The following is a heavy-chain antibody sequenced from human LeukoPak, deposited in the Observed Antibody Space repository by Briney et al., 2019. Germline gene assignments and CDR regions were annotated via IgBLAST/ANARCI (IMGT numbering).Heavy chain of an antibody. CDR2: LSASGGTT. CDR1: GSTFSNSA. Sequence: PGGSLRLSCVAYGSTFSNSAMTWVRQAPGKGLEWVSGLSASGGTTFYADSVKGRFTISRDISKNTLYLQLDSLKAEDTAVYYCAKPLGVTMLGFDYWGQGTLVTVSS. J-gene: IGHJ4*02. V-gene: IGHV3-23*01. D-gene: IGHD3-10*02. CDR3: AKPLGVTMLGFDY.